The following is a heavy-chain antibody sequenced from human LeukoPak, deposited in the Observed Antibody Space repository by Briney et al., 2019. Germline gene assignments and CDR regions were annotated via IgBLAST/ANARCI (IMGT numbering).Heavy chain of an antibody. V-gene: IGHV4-34*01. Sequence: PSETLSLTCTVSGGSISSYYWSWIRQPPGKGLEWIGEINHSGGTNYNPSLKSRVTISVDTSKNQFSLKLSSVTAADTAVYYCARGGIAAAGDYWGQGTLVTVSS. CDR2: INHSGGT. D-gene: IGHD6-13*01. CDR3: ARGGIAAAGDY. CDR1: GGSISSYY. J-gene: IGHJ4*02.